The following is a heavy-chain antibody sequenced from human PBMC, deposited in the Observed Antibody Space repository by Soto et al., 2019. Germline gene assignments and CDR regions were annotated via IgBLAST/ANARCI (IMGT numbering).Heavy chain of an antibody. Sequence: GESLKISCKGSGYSFTSYWIGWVRQMPGKDLEWMGIIYPGDSDTRYSPSFQGQVTISVAKSISTAYLQWSSLKASDTAMYYCARHYSSSPVDYWGQGTLVTVSS. V-gene: IGHV5-51*01. CDR3: ARHYSSSPVDY. J-gene: IGHJ4*02. CDR2: IYPGDSDT. D-gene: IGHD6-13*01. CDR1: GYSFTSYW.